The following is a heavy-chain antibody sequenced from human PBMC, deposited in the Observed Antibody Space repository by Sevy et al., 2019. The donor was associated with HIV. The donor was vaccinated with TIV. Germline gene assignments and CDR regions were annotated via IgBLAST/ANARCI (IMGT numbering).Heavy chain of an antibody. CDR3: ARDLDGSYSIDNYYYGLAV. Sequence: QLGGSLRLSCEASGFTFSSYSMNWVRQAPGKGLEWLAYISTGGNIIYYAASAKGRFVISRDNTKRSLSLQMSSLRDEDTAVYFCARDLDGSYSIDNYYYGLAVWGQGTTVTVSS. V-gene: IGHV3-48*02. D-gene: IGHD2-15*01. CDR2: ISTGGNII. CDR1: GFTFSSYS. J-gene: IGHJ6*02.